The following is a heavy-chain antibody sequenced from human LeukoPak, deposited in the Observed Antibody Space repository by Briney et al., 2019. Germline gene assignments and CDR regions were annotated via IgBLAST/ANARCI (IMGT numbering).Heavy chain of an antibody. CDR1: GYIFTSYP. D-gene: IGHD5-18*01. Sequence: ASVKVSCKASGYIFTSYPIHWVRQAPGQRLEWMGWINTGNGNTKYSQRFEGRVTVTTDTSAAAAYMELSSLRSEDTAVYYCAGVRAMADYWGQGTLVTVSS. V-gene: IGHV1-3*04. J-gene: IGHJ4*02. CDR3: AGVRAMADY. CDR2: INTGNGNT.